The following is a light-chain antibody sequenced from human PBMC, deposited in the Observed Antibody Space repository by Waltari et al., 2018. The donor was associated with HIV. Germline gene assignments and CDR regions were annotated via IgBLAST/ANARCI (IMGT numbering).Light chain of an antibody. Sequence: EIVMTQTPPFLSVAPGQAASISCKSSETLLQSDGKTYFYWYVQKTGQPPQLLLYEVSNRYTGVPDRFIGSGSGTDFTLILSRVEAEYVGGYYCMQSAQFPLTFVGGTKVEIK. CDR3: MQSAQFPLT. CDR2: EVS. CDR1: ETLLQSDGKTY. V-gene: IGKV2D-29*01. J-gene: IGKJ4*01.